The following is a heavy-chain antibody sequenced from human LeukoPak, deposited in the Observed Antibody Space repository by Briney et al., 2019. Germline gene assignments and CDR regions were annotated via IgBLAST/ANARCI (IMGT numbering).Heavy chain of an antibody. J-gene: IGHJ4*02. Sequence: GGSLSLSCAAAGFTFSSYAMSWVRQAPGKGLGWVSAISGSGGSTYYADSVKGRFTISRDNSKNTLYMQMNSLRAEDTAVYYCAKDHPAMARGIYFDYWGQGTLVTVSS. CDR1: GFTFSSYA. V-gene: IGHV3-23*01. CDR2: ISGSGGST. D-gene: IGHD3-10*01. CDR3: AKDHPAMARGIYFDY.